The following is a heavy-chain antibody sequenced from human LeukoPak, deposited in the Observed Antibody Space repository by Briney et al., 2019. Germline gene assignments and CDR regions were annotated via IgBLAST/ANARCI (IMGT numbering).Heavy chain of an antibody. CDR3: AKTTAGNSSGRYPGWPVDY. CDR2: ISGSGGDT. CDR1: GFTYRKYA. J-gene: IGHJ4*02. D-gene: IGHD6-19*01. V-gene: IGHV3-23*01. Sequence: GGPLRLSCAASGFTYRKYAIYGVRQAPGEGLEWVSGISGSGGDTYFADSVKGRFTISRVHSKNMVFLQMDSLRAEDRAVYYCAKTTAGNSSGRYPGWPVDYWGQGTLVTVSS.